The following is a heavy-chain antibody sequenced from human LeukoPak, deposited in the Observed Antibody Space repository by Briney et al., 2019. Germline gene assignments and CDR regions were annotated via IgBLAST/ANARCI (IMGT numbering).Heavy chain of an antibody. D-gene: IGHD2/OR15-2a*01. CDR2: ISYDGSSK. J-gene: IGHJ4*02. V-gene: IGHV3-30*18. Sequence: PGGSLRLSCAASGFTFSSYAMHWVRQPPAPGQEREAVISYDGSSKYYADSVKCRFTISRDNSTYTLFLQMNSPRVDDTAVFYCAKDGGFYGENLDYWGQGTLVTGSS. CDR3: AKDGGFYGENLDY. CDR1: GFTFSSYA.